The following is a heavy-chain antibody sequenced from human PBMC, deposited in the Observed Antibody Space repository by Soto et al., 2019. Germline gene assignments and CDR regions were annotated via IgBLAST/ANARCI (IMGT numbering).Heavy chain of an antibody. CDR1: GGSFSGYY. V-gene: IGHV4-34*01. CDR2: INHSGST. D-gene: IGHD3-3*01. Sequence: SETLSLTCAVYGGSFSGYYWSWIRQPPGKGLEWIGEINHSGSTNYNPSLKSRVTISVDTSKNQFSLKLSSVTAADTAVYYCARGPRITIFGVVIRPVYYYYYMDVWGKGTTVTVSS. J-gene: IGHJ6*03. CDR3: ARGPRITIFGVVIRPVYYYYYMDV.